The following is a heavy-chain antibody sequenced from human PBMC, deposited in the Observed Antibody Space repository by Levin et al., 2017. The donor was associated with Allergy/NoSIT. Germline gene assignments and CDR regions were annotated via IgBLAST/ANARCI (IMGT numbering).Heavy chain of an antibody. D-gene: IGHD5-12*01. Sequence: SCADSGFTFSNYWMSWVRQAPGKGLEWVANINQDGREKYYVDSVKGRFSISRDNAKKSLYLQMNSLRAEDTALYYCAREARATFDYWGQGTLVTVSS. CDR3: AREARATFDY. J-gene: IGHJ4*02. V-gene: IGHV3-7*01. CDR1: GFTFSNYW. CDR2: INQDGREK.